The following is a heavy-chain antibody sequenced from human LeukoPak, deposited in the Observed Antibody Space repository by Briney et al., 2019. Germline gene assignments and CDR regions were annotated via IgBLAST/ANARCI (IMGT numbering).Heavy chain of an antibody. Sequence: SETLSLTCAVSGYSISTGYYWGWVRQPPGKGLEWIGNSYHSGTSYYNPSLKSRVSISVDTSKNQFSLKLRSVTAADTAVYYCARKYGSNAGYFDYWGQGPLVTVSS. CDR2: SYHSGTS. V-gene: IGHV4-38-2*01. D-gene: IGHD4-23*01. J-gene: IGHJ4*02. CDR3: ARKYGSNAGYFDY. CDR1: GYSISTGYY.